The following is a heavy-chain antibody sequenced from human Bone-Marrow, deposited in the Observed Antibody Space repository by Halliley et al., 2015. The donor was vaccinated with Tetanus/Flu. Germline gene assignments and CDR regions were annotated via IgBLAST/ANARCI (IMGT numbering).Heavy chain of an antibody. Sequence: IGYIYYSGRPNYAPSLKSRVSISVDRSKNEFSLNLNSVTAADTAVYYLAGSSGYFPDAFDVWGQGTMVTVSS. CDR3: AGSSGYFPDAFDV. J-gene: IGHJ3*01. CDR2: IYYSGRP. D-gene: IGHD6-25*01. V-gene: IGHV4-59*03.